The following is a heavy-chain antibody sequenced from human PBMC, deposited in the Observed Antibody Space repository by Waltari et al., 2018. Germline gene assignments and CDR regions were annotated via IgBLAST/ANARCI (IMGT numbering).Heavy chain of an antibody. J-gene: IGHJ6*02. D-gene: IGHD7-27*01. Sequence: QVQPQESGPGLVKPSETLSPTCAVSGYSISSGYYWGWIRQPPGKGLEWIGSIYHSGSTYYNPSLKSRVTISVDTSKNQFSLKLSSVTAADTAVYYCARNMGNYYYGMDVWGQGTTVTVSS. V-gene: IGHV4-38-2*01. CDR2: IYHSGST. CDR3: ARNMGNYYYGMDV. CDR1: GYSISSGYY.